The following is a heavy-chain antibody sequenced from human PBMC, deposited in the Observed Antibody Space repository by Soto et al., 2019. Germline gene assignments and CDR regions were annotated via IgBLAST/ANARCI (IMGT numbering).Heavy chain of an antibody. J-gene: IGHJ4*02. D-gene: IGHD3-22*01. CDR1: GFTFSSYA. V-gene: IGHV3-64D*06. CDR3: VKGEYYYDSSGYYPFDY. Sequence: GGSLRLSCSAVGFTFSSYAMHCVLQAPGKGLEYVSSISTNGGSTHYADSVKGRFTISRDNSKNTQYLQMSSLRADDTAVYYCVKGEYYYDSSGYYPFDYWGQGTLVTVSS. CDR2: ISTNGGST.